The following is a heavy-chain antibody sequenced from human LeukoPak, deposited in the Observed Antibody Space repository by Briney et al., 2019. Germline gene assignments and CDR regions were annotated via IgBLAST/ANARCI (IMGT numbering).Heavy chain of an antibody. CDR1: GYTLTNYD. Sequence: ASVKVSCKASGYTLTNYDINWVRQATGQGLEWMGWMNPNSANTGYSQKFQGRVTFTRDTSISTACMELSSLRSEDTAVYFCARATVVAGYCTTTRCYKPFDIWGQGTMVTVSS. D-gene: IGHD2-2*02. CDR3: ARATVVAGYCTTTRCYKPFDI. CDR2: MNPNSANT. J-gene: IGHJ3*02. V-gene: IGHV1-8*03.